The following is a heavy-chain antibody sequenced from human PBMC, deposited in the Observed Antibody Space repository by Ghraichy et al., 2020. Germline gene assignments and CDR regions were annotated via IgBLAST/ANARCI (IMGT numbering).Heavy chain of an antibody. CDR2: IWYDGSNK. CDR3: ARARNYDSSGPHLDY. Sequence: GGSLRLSCAASGFTFSSYGMHWVRQAPGKGLEWVAVIWYDGSNKYYADSVKGRFTISRDNSKNTLYLQMNSLRAEDTAVYYCARARNYDSSGPHLDYWGQGTLVTVSS. CDR1: GFTFSSYG. D-gene: IGHD3-22*01. V-gene: IGHV3-33*01. J-gene: IGHJ4*02.